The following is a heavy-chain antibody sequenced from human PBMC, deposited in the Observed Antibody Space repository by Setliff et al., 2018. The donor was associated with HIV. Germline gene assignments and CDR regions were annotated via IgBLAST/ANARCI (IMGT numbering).Heavy chain of an antibody. CDR1: GYTFTSYA. J-gene: IGHJ4*02. V-gene: IGHV1-3*03. D-gene: IGHD3-10*01. CDR3: ARSQINLVRGVVHYFDY. Sequence: ASVKVSCAASGYTFTSYAMHWVRQAPGQRLEWVGWINTGNGDTKYSQDFQGRVTISRDTSASTAHMELSSLRSEDMAVYYCARSQINLVRGVVHYFDYWGQGTLVTVSS. CDR2: INTGNGDT.